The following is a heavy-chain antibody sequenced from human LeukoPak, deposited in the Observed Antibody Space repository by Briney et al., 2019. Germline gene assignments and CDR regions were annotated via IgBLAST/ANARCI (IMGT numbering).Heavy chain of an antibody. Sequence: SLKVSCKASGGTFSSYAIRCVRQAPGQGLEWMGGLIPIFGTANYAQKFQGRVTITTDESTSTAYMELSSLRSEDTAVYYCARGRVVTGTTAITHYYYYYMDVWGKGTTVTVSS. CDR3: ARGRVVTGTTAITHYYYYYMDV. CDR2: LIPIFGTA. J-gene: IGHJ6*03. V-gene: IGHV1-69*05. CDR1: GGTFSSYA. D-gene: IGHD1-7*01.